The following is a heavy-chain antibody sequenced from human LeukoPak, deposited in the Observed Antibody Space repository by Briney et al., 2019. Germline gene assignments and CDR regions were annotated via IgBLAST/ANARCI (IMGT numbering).Heavy chain of an antibody. V-gene: IGHV4-4*07. Sequence: PSETLSLTCTVSGGSFSSYYWSWIRQPAGKGLEWIGRIYTSGSTNYNPSLKSRVTMSVDTPKNQFSLKLSSVTAADTAVYYCARVRDSSGWTIIDYWGQGTLVTVSS. D-gene: IGHD6-19*01. CDR1: GGSFSSYY. CDR3: ARVRDSSGWTIIDY. CDR2: IYTSGST. J-gene: IGHJ4*02.